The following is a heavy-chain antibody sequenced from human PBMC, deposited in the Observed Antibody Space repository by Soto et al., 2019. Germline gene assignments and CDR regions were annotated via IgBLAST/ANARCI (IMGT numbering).Heavy chain of an antibody. CDR2: IIPIFRTP. V-gene: IGHV1-69*12. CDR3: ARDKDREQLGGNYYYTWDV. Sequence: QVQLVQSGAEVVKPGSSVKVSCKASGDTFDTFVISWVRQAPGQGLEWMGGIIPIFRTPDYGQKFQGRVTITADESTSTAYMELSSLRSEDTAVYYCARDKDREQLGGNYYYTWDVWGQGTTVTVSS. D-gene: IGHD1-1*01. CDR1: GDTFDTFV. J-gene: IGHJ6*02.